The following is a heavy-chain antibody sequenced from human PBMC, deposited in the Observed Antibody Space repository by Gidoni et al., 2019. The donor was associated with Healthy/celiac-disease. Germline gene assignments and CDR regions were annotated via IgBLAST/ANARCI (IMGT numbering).Heavy chain of an antibody. CDR1: GGSFSGYY. Sequence: QVQLQQWGAGLLKPSETLSLTCAVYGGSFSGYYWSWIRQPPGKGLEWIGEINHSGSTNYTPSLKSRVTISVDTSKNQFSLKLSSVTAADTAVYYCARGGVLMVYRRSWFDPWGQGTLVTVSS. V-gene: IGHV4-34*01. J-gene: IGHJ5*02. CDR3: ARGGVLMVYRRSWFDP. CDR2: INHSGST. D-gene: IGHD2-8*01.